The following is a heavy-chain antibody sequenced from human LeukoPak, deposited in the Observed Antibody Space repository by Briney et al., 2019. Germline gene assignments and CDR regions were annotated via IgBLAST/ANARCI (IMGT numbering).Heavy chain of an antibody. Sequence: GGSLRLSCVASGFTFSTYSMNWVRQAPGKGLEWVSSISSSTSYIYYADSVKGRFTISRDNAKNSLYLQMNSLRPEDTAVYYCARENSGGYYQFDCWGQGTLVTVSS. CDR2: ISSSTSYI. D-gene: IGHD1-26*01. J-gene: IGHJ4*02. V-gene: IGHV3-21*01. CDR3: ARENSGGYYQFDC. CDR1: GFTFSTYS.